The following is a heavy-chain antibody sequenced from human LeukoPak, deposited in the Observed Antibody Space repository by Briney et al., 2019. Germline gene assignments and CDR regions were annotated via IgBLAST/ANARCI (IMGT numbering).Heavy chain of an antibody. J-gene: IGHJ5*02. D-gene: IGHD3-10*01. V-gene: IGHV3-23*01. Sequence: PGGSLRLSWAASGFTFSSYAMSWVRQAQGKGREWVSAFSGSGGSTYYADSVKGRFTISRDNSKNTLYLQMNSLRAEDTAVYYCFVTVRGVTPNWFDPWGQGTLVTVSS. CDR2: FSGSGGST. CDR3: FVTVRGVTPNWFDP. CDR1: GFTFSSYA.